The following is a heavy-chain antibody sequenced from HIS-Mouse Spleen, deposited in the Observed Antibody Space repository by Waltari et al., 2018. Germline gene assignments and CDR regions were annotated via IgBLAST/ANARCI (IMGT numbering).Heavy chain of an antibody. CDR2: INPNSGGT. J-gene: IGHJ4*02. CDR3: AKGRGGSYFDY. Sequence: QVQLVQSGAEVKKPGASVKVSCKASGYTFTGYYMHWVRQAPGQGLEWMGWINPNSGGTNYEQKCQGRVTMTRDTSISTAYMELSRLRSDDTAVYYCAKGRGGSYFDYWGQGTLVTVSS. D-gene: IGHD1-26*01. CDR1: GYTFTGYY. V-gene: IGHV1-2*02.